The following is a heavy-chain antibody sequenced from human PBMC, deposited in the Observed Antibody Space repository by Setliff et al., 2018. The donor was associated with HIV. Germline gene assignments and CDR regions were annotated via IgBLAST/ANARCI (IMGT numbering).Heavy chain of an antibody. CDR3: VTRYCGESICPEFDY. V-gene: IGHV3-30*02. Sequence: PGGSLRLSCAPSGFTFSNFGMNWVRQAPGKGLEWVAVIRFNGNDKYYADSVKGRFTISRDNSKNTLDLQINSLRPEDTAVYYCVTRYCGESICPEFDYWGQGTLVTVSS. CDR1: GFTFSNFG. J-gene: IGHJ4*02. D-gene: IGHD2-21*01. CDR2: IRFNGNDK.